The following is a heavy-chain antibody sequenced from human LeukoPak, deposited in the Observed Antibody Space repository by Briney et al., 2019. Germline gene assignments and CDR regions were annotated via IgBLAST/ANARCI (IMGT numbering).Heavy chain of an antibody. CDR2: INPNSGGT. D-gene: IGHD4-11*01. J-gene: IGHJ4*02. V-gene: IGHV1-2*02. CDR3: ARPYDYKYFDY. CDR1: GNTFSGYY. Sequence: ASVKVSCKASGNTFSGYYMHRVRQAPGQGLEWMGWINPNSGGTNYAQKFQGRVTLTRDMSTSTAYMELTRLTSDDTAVYYCARPYDYKYFDYWGQGTLVTVSS.